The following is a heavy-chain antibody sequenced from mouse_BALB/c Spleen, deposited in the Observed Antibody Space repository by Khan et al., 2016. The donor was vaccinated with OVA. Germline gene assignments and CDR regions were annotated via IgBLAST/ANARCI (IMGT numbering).Heavy chain of an antibody. CDR3: ARTAWLKY. V-gene: IGHV3-2*02. Sequence: EVQLQESGPGLVKPSQSLSLTCTVTGYSITSGYGWNWIRQSPGNKLEWMGYISYSGSTNYNPSLKSRISITRDTSKNQFFLQLDSVTTEDTATNYCARTAWLKYWGQGTTLTVSS. D-gene: IGHD2-2*01. CDR2: ISYSGST. J-gene: IGHJ2*01. CDR1: GYSITSGYG.